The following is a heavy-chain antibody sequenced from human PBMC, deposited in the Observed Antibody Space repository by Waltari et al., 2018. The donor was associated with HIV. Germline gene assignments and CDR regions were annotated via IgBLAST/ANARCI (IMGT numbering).Heavy chain of an antibody. J-gene: IGHJ4*02. Sequence: QVHLVESGGGVVQPGRSLRLSCAASGFTFSTYVMHWVRKAPGKGIEWVANISYDRSDKYHAGSVKGRFTITRDNSRNTLYLQMNSLRPEDTAVYFCAGEFYYDSTGYNSGFDYWGQGTLVTVSS. V-gene: IGHV3-30*01. CDR3: AGEFYYDSTGYNSGFDY. D-gene: IGHD3-22*01. CDR1: GFTFSTYV. CDR2: ISYDRSDK.